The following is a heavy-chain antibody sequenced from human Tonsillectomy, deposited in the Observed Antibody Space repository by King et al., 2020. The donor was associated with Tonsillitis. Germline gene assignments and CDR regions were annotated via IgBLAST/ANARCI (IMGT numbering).Heavy chain of an antibody. D-gene: IGHD1-26*01. CDR2: FDPEDGET. CDR3: AATLESGSLFPLDY. V-gene: IGHV1-24*01. J-gene: IGHJ4*02. Sequence: QLVQSGAEVKKPGASVKVSCKVSGYTLTELSIHWVRQAPGKGLEWMGGFDPEDGETIYTQKFQARVTMTEDTSLDTAYMELSSLRSEDTAVYYCAATLESGSLFPLDYWGQGTLVTVSS. CDR1: GYTLTELS.